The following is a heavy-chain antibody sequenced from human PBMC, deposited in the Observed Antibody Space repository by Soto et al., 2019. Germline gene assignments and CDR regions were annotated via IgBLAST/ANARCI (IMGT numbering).Heavy chain of an antibody. D-gene: IGHD3-16*01. V-gene: IGHV3-23*01. CDR3: ARGAVMPDS. J-gene: IGHJ4*02. Sequence: GGSLRLSCAASGFTFDSFAMTWVRQAPGKGLEWVSAISASGGSTFYADSVKGRFTISRNSSKKTLYLQMNRLRAEDTAVYYCARGAVMPDSWGQGTLVTVSS. CDR2: ISASGGST. CDR1: GFTFDSFA.